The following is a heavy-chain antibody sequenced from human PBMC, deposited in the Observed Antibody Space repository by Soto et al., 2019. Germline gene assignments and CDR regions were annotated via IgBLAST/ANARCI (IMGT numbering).Heavy chain of an antibody. J-gene: IGHJ3*02. D-gene: IGHD3-22*01. CDR2: ISSSSSYI. CDR3: ARDRTMIVVVSAFDI. V-gene: IGHV3-21*01. Sequence: EVQLVESGGGLVKPGGSLRLSCAACGFTFSSYSMNWLRQAPGKGLEWVSSISSSSSYIYYADSVKGRFTISRDNAKNSLYLQMNSLRAEDTAVYYCARDRTMIVVVSAFDIWGQGTMVTVSS. CDR1: GFTFSSYS.